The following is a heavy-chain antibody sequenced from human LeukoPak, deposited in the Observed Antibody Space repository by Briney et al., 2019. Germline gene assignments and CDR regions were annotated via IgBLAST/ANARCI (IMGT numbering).Heavy chain of an antibody. J-gene: IGHJ6*02. CDR2: IYHRGST. V-gene: IGHV4-4*02. CDR1: GFTFSSYW. CDR3: ARNGGYNQDV. D-gene: IGHD5-18*01. Sequence: GSLRLSCAASGFTFSSYWMSWVRQPPGKGLEWIGEIYHRGSTNYNPSLKTRVTISLDKSKNQFSLNLSSVTAADTAVYYCARNGGYNQDVWGQGTTVTVSS.